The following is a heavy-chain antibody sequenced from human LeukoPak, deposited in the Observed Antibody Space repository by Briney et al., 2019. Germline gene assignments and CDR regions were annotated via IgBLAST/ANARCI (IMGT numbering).Heavy chain of an antibody. CDR3: ARRGSSSSWYGMDY. V-gene: IGHV3-20*04. CDR1: GFTFDDYG. J-gene: IGHJ4*02. Sequence: GGSLRLSCAASGFTFDDYGMSWVRQAPGKGLEWVSGINWNGGSTGYADSVKGRFTISRDNAKNSLYLQMNSLRAEDTALYYCARRGSSSSWYGMDYWGQGTLLTVSS. D-gene: IGHD6-13*01. CDR2: INWNGGST.